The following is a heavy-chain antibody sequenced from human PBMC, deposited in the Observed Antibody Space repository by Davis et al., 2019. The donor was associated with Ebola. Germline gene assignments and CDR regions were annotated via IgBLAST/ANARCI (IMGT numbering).Heavy chain of an antibody. J-gene: IGHJ4*02. CDR3: ARQEALYGSIDN. V-gene: IGHV5-51*01. CDR1: GYSFTNYW. CDR2: IYPRDSDI. Sequence: GESLKISCKGSGYSFTNYWIGWVRQMPGKGLEWMGIIYPRDSDIRYRPSFEGQVTISVDRSISTAYLQWSSLKASDSAMYYCARQEALYGSIDNWGQGTLVTVSS. D-gene: IGHD6-13*01.